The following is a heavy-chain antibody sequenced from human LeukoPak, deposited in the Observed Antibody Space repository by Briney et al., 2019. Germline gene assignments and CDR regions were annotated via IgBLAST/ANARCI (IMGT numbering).Heavy chain of an antibody. Sequence: GGSLRLSCAASGFTFSTFAMSWVRQAPGKGLEWVSSISSSGRSTYYADSLQGRFTISRDNSRNTVSLQMDSLRASDTAVYFCAKDFTPPFFVRQIAYWGQGTLVTVSS. V-gene: IGHV3-23*01. J-gene: IGHJ4*02. CDR3: AKDFTPPFFVRQIAY. CDR2: ISSSGRST. D-gene: IGHD3-16*01. CDR1: GFTFSTFA.